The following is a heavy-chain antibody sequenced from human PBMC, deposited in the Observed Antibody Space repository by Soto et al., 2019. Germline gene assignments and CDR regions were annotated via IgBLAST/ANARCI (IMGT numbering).Heavy chain of an antibody. V-gene: IGHV1-2*04. CDR1: GYTFTGYY. J-gene: IGHJ6*02. CDR2: INPNRGGT. Sequence: QVQLVQSGAEVKKPGASVKVSCKASGYTFTGYYMHWVRQAPGQGLEWMGWINPNRGGTNYAQKFQGWVTMTRDTSISTAYMELSRLRSDDTAVYYCARVALDSGRPGYYYGMDVWGQGTTVTVSS. D-gene: IGHD1-26*01. CDR3: ARVALDSGRPGYYYGMDV.